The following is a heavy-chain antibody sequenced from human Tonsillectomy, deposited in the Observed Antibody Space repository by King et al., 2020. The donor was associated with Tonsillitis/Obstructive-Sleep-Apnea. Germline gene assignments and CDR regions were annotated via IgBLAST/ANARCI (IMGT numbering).Heavy chain of an antibody. V-gene: IGHV3-7*01. Sequence: VQLVESGGGLVQSGGSLRLSCAASGFTISSYWMSWVRQAPGKGLEWVANIKQDGSEKRYVDSVKGRFTISRDNAKNSLYLQLNSLRAEDTAVYYCAREGGHGMGFDYWGQGTLVTDSS. D-gene: IGHD3-16*01. CDR3: AREGGHGMGFDY. J-gene: IGHJ4*02. CDR2: IKQDGSEK. CDR1: GFTISSYW.